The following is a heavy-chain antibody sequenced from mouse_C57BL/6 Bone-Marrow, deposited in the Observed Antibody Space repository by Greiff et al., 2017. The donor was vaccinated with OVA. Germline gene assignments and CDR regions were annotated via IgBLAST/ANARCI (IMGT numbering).Heavy chain of an antibody. V-gene: IGHV1-19*01. D-gene: IGHD4-1*01. Sequence: EVKLQESGPVLVKPGASVKMSCKASGYTFTDYYMNWVQQSHGKSLEWIGVINPYNGGSSYNQKFKGKATLTVDKSSSTAYMELNSLTSEDSAVYYCAEDWDPYWGQGTTLTVSS. CDR1: GYTFTDYY. CDR2: INPYNGGS. J-gene: IGHJ2*01. CDR3: AEDWDPY.